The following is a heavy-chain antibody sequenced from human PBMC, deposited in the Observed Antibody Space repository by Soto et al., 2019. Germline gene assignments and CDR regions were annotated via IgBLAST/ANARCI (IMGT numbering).Heavy chain of an antibody. D-gene: IGHD3-9*01. J-gene: IGHJ6*02. V-gene: IGHV4-39*01. CDR2: IYYSGST. Sequence: SETLSLTCTVSGGSISSSSYYWGWIRQPPGKGLEWIGSIYYSGSTYYNPSLKSRVTISVDTSKNQFSLKLSSVTAADTAVYYCARELTGYYRYYYYGMDVWGQGTTVT. CDR1: GGSISSSSYY. CDR3: ARELTGYYRYYYYGMDV.